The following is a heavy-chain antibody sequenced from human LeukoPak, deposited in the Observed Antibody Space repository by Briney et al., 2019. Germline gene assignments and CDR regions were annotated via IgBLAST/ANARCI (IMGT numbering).Heavy chain of an antibody. D-gene: IGHD3-16*01. CDR3: ARDPNWDSWFDP. CDR1: GYSVGSAYY. Sequence: SETLSVTCAVSGYSVGSAYYWVWIRQPPGKGLEWLGTISHNGNAYYNPSLKSRLTMSVDTSKSQFSLNLNSVTAADTAVYFCARDPNWDSWFDPWGQGALVTVSS. CDR2: ISHNGNA. J-gene: IGHJ5*02. V-gene: IGHV4-38-2*01.